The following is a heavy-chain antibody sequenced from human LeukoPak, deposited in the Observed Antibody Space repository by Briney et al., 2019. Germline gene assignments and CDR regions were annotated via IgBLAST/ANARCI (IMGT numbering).Heavy chain of an antibody. CDR3: ARHYYGSGRLGYWFDP. D-gene: IGHD3-10*01. CDR1: GGTFSSYA. CDR2: IIPIFGTA. V-gene: IGHV1-69*05. Sequence: ASVKASCKASGGTFSSYAISWVRQAPGQGLEWMGGIIPIFGTANYAQKFQGRVTITTDESTSTAYMELSSPRSEDTAVYYCARHYYGSGRLGYWFDPWGQGTLVTVSS. J-gene: IGHJ5*02.